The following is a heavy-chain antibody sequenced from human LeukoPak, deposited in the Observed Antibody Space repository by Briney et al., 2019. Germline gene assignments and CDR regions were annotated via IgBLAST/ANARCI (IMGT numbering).Heavy chain of an antibody. CDR1: GFTFSSYA. V-gene: IGHV3-23*01. CDR3: AKSVWAAVAGTFDY. Sequence: GGSLRLSCGASGFTFSSYAITWVRRSPGKALEWVSGISGSGDSTYYAASVKGRFTISRDNSKNTLYLQMNSLRAEDTAVYYCAKSVWAAVAGTFDYWGQGTLVTVSS. J-gene: IGHJ4*02. D-gene: IGHD6-19*01. CDR2: ISGSGDST.